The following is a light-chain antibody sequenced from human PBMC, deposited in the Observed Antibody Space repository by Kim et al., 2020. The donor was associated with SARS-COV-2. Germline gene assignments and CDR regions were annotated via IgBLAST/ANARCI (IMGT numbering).Light chain of an antibody. CDR1: QSISSH. CDR3: QQSYSTPFT. J-gene: IGKJ3*01. Sequence: DIQMTQSPSSLSASVGDRVTITCRTTQSISSHLNWYQQKPGRAPKLLISAASTLQGGVPSRFSGSGSETDFTLTISSLQPDDFATYFCQQSYSTPFTFGPGTKVDLK. V-gene: IGKV1-39*01. CDR2: AAS.